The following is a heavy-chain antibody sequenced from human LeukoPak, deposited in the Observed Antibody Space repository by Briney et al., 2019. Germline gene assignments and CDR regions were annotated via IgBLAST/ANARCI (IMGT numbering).Heavy chain of an antibody. J-gene: IGHJ4*02. CDR2: INTGNGNT. D-gene: IGHD3-16*02. Sequence: ASVKVSCKASGYTFTSYAMHWVRQAPGQRLEWMGWINTGNGNTKYSQKFQGRVTITRDTSASTAYMELSSLRSEDTAVYYCAGGVWGSYRFDYWGQGTLVTASS. CDR3: AGGVWGSYRFDY. V-gene: IGHV1-3*04. CDR1: GYTFTSYA.